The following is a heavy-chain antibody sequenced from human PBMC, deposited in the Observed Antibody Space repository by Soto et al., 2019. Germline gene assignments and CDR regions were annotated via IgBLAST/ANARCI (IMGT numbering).Heavy chain of an antibody. J-gene: IGHJ4*02. V-gene: IGHV1-69*02. CDR1: GGTFRTYT. Sequence: QVQLVQSGAEVKKPGSSVKVSCRTSGGTFRTYTITWVRQAPGQGLEWMGRINPMLGITNYAQDFQGRVTFTADKSTGTAYMELSSLSSEDTAVYYCATSRASAAVAGNDYWGQGTLVTVSS. D-gene: IGHD6-19*01. CDR3: ATSRASAAVAGNDY. CDR2: INPMLGIT.